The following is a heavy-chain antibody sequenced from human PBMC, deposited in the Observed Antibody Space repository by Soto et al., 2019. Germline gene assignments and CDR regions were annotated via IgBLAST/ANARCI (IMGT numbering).Heavy chain of an antibody. CDR2: ISGSGGST. V-gene: IGHV3-23*01. D-gene: IGHD3-9*01. CDR1: GFTFSSYA. J-gene: IGHJ6*02. Sequence: GGSLRLSCAASGFTFSSYAMSWVRQAPGKGLEWVSAISGSGGSTYYADSVKGRFTISRDNAKNTLYLQMNSLRAEDTAVYYCARANGNYDILTGGYYYYGMDVWGPGTTVTVSS. CDR3: ARANGNYDILTGGYYYYGMDV.